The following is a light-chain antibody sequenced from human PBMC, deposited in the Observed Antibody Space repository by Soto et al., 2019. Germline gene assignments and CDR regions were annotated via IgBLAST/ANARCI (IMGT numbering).Light chain of an antibody. CDR1: QSVKNN. Sequence: EIAMTQSLATLSVSPGERAKYTCRASQSVKNNLAWFQQKPGQAPRLLIYGASTRATSIPARFSGSGSGTEFTLTISRLQSEDFAVYYCQQYNNWPLTFGGGSKVEIK. V-gene: IGKV3-15*01. CDR3: QQYNNWPLT. CDR2: GAS. J-gene: IGKJ4*01.